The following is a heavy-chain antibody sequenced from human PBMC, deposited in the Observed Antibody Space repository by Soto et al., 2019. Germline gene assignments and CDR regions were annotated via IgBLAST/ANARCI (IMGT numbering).Heavy chain of an antibody. Sequence: QVQLQQWGAGLLKPSETLSLTCAVYGGSFSGYYWCWIRQPPGQGLEWIGEINHSGSTNYNPSLQSLLTMSVHKSKNQVSLKLSSVTAADTAVYYCGRGRHTYYDFWSGDGYYYYGLGVLGQGTTVTVAS. J-gene: IGHJ6*02. V-gene: IGHV4-34*01. CDR3: GRGRHTYYDFWSGDGYYYYGLGV. CDR1: GGSFSGYY. D-gene: IGHD3-3*01. CDR2: INHSGST.